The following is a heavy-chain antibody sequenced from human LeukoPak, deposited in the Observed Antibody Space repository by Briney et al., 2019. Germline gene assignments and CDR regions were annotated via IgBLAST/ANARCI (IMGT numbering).Heavy chain of an antibody. CDR2: LYYSGST. Sequence: SETLSLTCTVSGGSISSGDYYWSWIRQPPGKGLEWIGYLYYSGSTYYNPSLKSRVTISVDTSKNQFSLKLSSVTAADTAVYYCASGDYYDSSGYYPNAFDIWGQGTIVTVSS. V-gene: IGHV4-30-4*01. D-gene: IGHD3-22*01. J-gene: IGHJ3*02. CDR3: ASGDYYDSSGYYPNAFDI. CDR1: GGSISSGDYY.